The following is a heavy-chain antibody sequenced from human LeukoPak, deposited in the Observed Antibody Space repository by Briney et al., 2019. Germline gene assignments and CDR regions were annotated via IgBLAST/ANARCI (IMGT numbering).Heavy chain of an antibody. CDR2: ISYDGSNK. J-gene: IGHJ4*02. CDR3: AKDINRYLDY. D-gene: IGHD1-14*01. CDR1: GFTFSSYA. Sequence: GGSLRLSCAASGFTFSSYAMHWVRQAPGKGLEWVAVISYDGSNKYYADSAKGRFTISRDNSKNTLYLQMNSLRAEDSGVYYCAKDINRYLDYWGQGSLVTVSS. V-gene: IGHV3-30-3*01.